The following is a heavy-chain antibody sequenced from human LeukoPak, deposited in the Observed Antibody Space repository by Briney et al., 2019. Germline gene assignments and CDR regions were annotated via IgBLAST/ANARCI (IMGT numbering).Heavy chain of an antibody. D-gene: IGHD2-2*01. Sequence: GSLRLPCAASGFTFSSYSMNWVRQAPGKGLEWVSYISSSSSTIYYADSVKGRFTISRDNAKNSLYLQMNSLRAEDTAVYYCARVGDIVVVPAALYYFDYWGQGTLVTVSS. CDR2: ISSSSSTI. CDR1: GFTFSSYS. V-gene: IGHV3-48*01. J-gene: IGHJ4*02. CDR3: ARVGDIVVVPAALYYFDY.